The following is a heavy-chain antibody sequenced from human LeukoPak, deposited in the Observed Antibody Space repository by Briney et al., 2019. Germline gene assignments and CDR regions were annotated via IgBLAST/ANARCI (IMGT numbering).Heavy chain of an antibody. J-gene: IGHJ4*02. D-gene: IGHD6-6*01. V-gene: IGHV3-74*01. Sequence: PGGSLRLSCAVSGFTFSSYWMHWVRQAPGKGLVWVSRINSDGSSTSYADSVKGRFTISRDNAKNTLYLQMNSLRAEDTAVYYCARDRIAARPSSYYFDYWGQGTLVTVSS. CDR2: INSDGSST. CDR1: GFTFSSYW. CDR3: ARDRIAARPSSYYFDY.